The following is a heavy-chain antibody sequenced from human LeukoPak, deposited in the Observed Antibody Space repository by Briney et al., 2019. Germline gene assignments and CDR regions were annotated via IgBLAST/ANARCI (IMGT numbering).Heavy chain of an antibody. CDR2: VNPSGGDT. CDR3: ARDGAATGRSNDY. D-gene: IGHD6-13*01. Sequence: ASVKVSCRASGYTLTSYYLHWVRLAPGPRLEWVGMVNPSGGDTTYAQEFQGRVTMTRDKSTSTVYMELSSLRSEDTALYYCARDGAATGRSNDYWGQGTLVTVSS. CDR1: GYTLTSYY. V-gene: IGHV1-46*01. J-gene: IGHJ4*02.